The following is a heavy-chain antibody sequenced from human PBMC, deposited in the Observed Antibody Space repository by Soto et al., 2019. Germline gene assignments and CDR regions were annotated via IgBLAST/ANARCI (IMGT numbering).Heavy chain of an antibody. Sequence: SETLSLTCTVSGGSISSSSFHWGWIRQPPGKGLEWIGSIYYSGSTYYSPSLKSRVTISVDTSKNQFSLKLSSVTAADTAVYYCARRERAPRTDWWFDPWGQGTLVTVSS. V-gene: IGHV4-39*01. CDR1: GGSISSSSFH. CDR3: ARRERAPRTDWWFDP. J-gene: IGHJ5*02. CDR2: IYYSGST. D-gene: IGHD3-9*01.